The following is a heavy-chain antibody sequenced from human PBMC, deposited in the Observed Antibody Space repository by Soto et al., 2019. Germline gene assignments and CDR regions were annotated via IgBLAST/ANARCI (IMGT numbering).Heavy chain of an antibody. CDR1: GFTFSNYY. D-gene: IGHD1-1*01. CDR2: ISSSGSAI. J-gene: IGHJ2*01. Sequence: GSLRLSCAASGFTFSNYYMTWIRQAPGKGLEWVSYISSSGSAIYYANSVKGRFTISRDYAKNSLYLQMSSLRAEDTALYYCASGYLSALDLWGRGTLVTVSS. CDR3: ASGYLSALDL. V-gene: IGHV3-11*01.